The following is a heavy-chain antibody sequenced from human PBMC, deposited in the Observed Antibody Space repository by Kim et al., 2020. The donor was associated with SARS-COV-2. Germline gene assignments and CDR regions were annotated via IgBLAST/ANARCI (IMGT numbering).Heavy chain of an antibody. D-gene: IGHD2-2*01. CDR1: GFTFSSFE. Sequence: GGSLRLSCAASGFTFSSFEMNWVRQVPGKGLEWVSYISSSGSTIYYADSVKGRFTISRDNSKNSLNLQMNSLRAEDTAVYYCAREGQGEYCSSTSCYTGFDYWGQGTLVAVSS. V-gene: IGHV3-48*03. J-gene: IGHJ4*02. CDR2: ISSSGSTI. CDR3: AREGQGEYCSSTSCYTGFDY.